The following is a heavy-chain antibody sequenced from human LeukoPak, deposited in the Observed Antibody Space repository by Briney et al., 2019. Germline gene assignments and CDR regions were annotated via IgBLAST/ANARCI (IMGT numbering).Heavy chain of an antibody. CDR3: ARDLTGGYYYVFGY. CDR2: ISSSSSYI. D-gene: IGHD3-22*01. J-gene: IGHJ4*02. CDR1: GFTFSSYS. Sequence: GGSLRLSCAASGFTFSSYSMNWVRQAPGKGLEWVSSISSSSSYIYYADSVKGRFTISRDNAKNSLYLQMNSLRAEDTAVYYCARDLTGGYYYVFGYWGQGTLVTVSS. V-gene: IGHV3-21*01.